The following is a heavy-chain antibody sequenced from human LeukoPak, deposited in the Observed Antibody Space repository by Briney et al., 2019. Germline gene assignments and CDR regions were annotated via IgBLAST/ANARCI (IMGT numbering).Heavy chain of an antibody. V-gene: IGHV3-23*01. J-gene: IGHJ4*02. CDR2: ISGNSENA. Sequence: GGSLRLSCAASGFTFSSFAMSWVRQAPGKGLEWVSAISGNSENAYFADSVKGRFTVSRDNSKNTLYLQMTSLRVEDTAVYYCAKDRLTYDTAMAWFWGQGTLVTVSS. CDR1: GFTFSSFA. CDR3: AKDRLTYDTAMAWF. D-gene: IGHD5-18*01.